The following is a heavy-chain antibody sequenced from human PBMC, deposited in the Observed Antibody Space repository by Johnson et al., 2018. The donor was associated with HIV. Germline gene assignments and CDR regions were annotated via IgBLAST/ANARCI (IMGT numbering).Heavy chain of an antibody. CDR1: GFTFSSYA. J-gene: IGHJ3*02. D-gene: IGHD2/OR15-2a*01. CDR2: ISYDGSNK. V-gene: IGHV3-30*04. CDR3: ARDSVIGGIELSRPDAFDI. Sequence: QVQLVESGGGVVQPGTSLRLSCAASGFTFSSYAMHWVRQAPGKGLEWVAVISYDGSNKYYADSVKGRFTISRDNSKNTLYLQMNSLRAEDTAVYYCARDSVIGGIELSRPDAFDIWGQGTMVTVSS.